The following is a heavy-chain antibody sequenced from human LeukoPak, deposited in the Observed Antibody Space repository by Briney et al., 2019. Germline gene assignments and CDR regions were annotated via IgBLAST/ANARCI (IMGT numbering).Heavy chain of an antibody. Sequence: SETLSLTCAVSGYSISSGYYWGWIRQPPGKGLEWIGSIYHSGSTYYNPSLKSRVTISVDTSKNQFSLKLSSVAAADTAVHYCARDFYYGSGSYNWFDPWGQGTLVTVSS. J-gene: IGHJ5*02. CDR1: GYSISSGYY. CDR2: IYHSGST. V-gene: IGHV4-38-2*02. D-gene: IGHD3-10*01. CDR3: ARDFYYGSGSYNWFDP.